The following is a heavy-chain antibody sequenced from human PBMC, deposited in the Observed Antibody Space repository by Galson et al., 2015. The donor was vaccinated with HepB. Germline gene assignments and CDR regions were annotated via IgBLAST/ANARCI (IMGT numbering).Heavy chain of an antibody. J-gene: IGHJ4*02. CDR2: INPSDSYT. CDR3: ARQYCSGGSCGYYFEY. Sequence: QSGAEVTKPGESLRISCKGSGYSFTSYWISWVRQMPGKGLEWIGRINPSDSYTNYSPSFQGHVTISGDKSISSAYLEWSSLEASDTAIYYCARQYCSGGSCGYYFEYWGQGTLVTASS. V-gene: IGHV5-10-1*01. D-gene: IGHD2-15*01. CDR1: GYSFTSYW.